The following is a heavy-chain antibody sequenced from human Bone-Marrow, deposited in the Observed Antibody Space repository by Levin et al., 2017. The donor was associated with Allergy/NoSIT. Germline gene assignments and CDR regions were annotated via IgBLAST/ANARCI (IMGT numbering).Heavy chain of an antibody. V-gene: IGHV3-30*04. CDR2: ISFDGSEK. CDR3: ARKGYGGDQGLDY. Sequence: GGSLRLSCAASGFSLRSHAMHWVRQAPGKGLEWVALISFDGSEKYYAESVKGRFTISRDTAKHTLYLEMNSLRPEDTAVYYCARKGYGGDQGLDYWGQGTLVTVSS. J-gene: IGHJ4*02. CDR1: GFSLRSHA. D-gene: IGHD1-26*01.